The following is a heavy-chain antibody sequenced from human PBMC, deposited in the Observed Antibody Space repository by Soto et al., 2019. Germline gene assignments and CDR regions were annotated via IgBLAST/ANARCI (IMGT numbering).Heavy chain of an antibody. CDR2: IYYSGST. Sequence: SETLSLTCTVSGGSISSYYWSWIRQPPGKGLEWIGYIYYSGSTNYNPSLKSRVTISVDTSKNQFSLKLSSVTAADTAVYYCARHPYCSSTSCYDGDFDYWGQGTLVTVSS. CDR1: GGSISSYY. D-gene: IGHD2-2*01. J-gene: IGHJ4*02. V-gene: IGHV4-59*08. CDR3: ARHPYCSSTSCYDGDFDY.